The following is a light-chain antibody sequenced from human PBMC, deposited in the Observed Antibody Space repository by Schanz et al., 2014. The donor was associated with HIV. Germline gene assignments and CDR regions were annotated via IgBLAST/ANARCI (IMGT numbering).Light chain of an antibody. CDR2: TAS. Sequence: DIQLTQSPSSLSASVGDRVTITCRASQNIGGHLNWYQQKPGRAPKLLIYTASTLQGGVPSRFSGSGSGTDFTLTITSVQPEDFATYYCQQVNSLPYTFGQGTRL. J-gene: IGKJ2*01. V-gene: IGKV1-39*01. CDR1: QNIGGH. CDR3: QQVNSLPYT.